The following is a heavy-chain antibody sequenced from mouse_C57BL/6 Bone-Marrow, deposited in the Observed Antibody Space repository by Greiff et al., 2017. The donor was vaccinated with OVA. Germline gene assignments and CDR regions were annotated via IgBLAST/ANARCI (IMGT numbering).Heavy chain of an antibody. D-gene: IGHD4-1*01. J-gene: IGHJ2*01. Sequence: EVKLVESGGGLVQPGGSLSLSCAASGFTFTDYYMSWVRQTPGKALEWLGFIRNKANGYTTEYSASVKGRFTISRDNSQSILYLQMNALRAEDSATYYFARYLTDLDYWGQGTTLTVSS. CDR2: IRNKANGYTT. CDR1: GFTFTDYY. V-gene: IGHV7-3*01. CDR3: ARYLTDLDY.